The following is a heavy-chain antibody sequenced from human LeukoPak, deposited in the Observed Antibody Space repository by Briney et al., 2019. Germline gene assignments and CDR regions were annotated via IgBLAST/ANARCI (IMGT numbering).Heavy chain of an antibody. D-gene: IGHD5-12*01. CDR2: INHSGST. Sequence: PSETLSLTCAVYGGSFSGYYWSWIRQPPGKGLEWIGEINHSGSTNYNPSLKSRVTISVDTSKNQFSLKLSSVTAADTAVYYCARDQSGYDLAYYYYGMDVWGQGTTVTVSS. J-gene: IGHJ6*02. CDR3: ARDQSGYDLAYYYYGMDV. CDR1: GGSFSGYY. V-gene: IGHV4-34*01.